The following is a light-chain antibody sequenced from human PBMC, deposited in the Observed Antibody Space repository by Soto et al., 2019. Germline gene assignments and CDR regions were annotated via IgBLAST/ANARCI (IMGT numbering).Light chain of an antibody. J-gene: IGLJ2*01. V-gene: IGLV2-23*01. CDR3: CSYAGRSTVI. CDR2: EGN. CDR1: SGDIGTYNR. Sequence: QSALTQPASVSGSPGQSITISCTGTSGDIGTYNRVSWYQQHPGRAPKLIIFEGNKRPSGVSNRFSASKSGNTASLAVSGLQAEDEADYHCCSYAGRSTVICGGGTKLTVL.